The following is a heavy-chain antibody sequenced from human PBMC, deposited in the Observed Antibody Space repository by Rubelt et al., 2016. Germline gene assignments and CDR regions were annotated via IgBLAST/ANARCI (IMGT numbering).Heavy chain of an antibody. CDR2: IRYDGSNK. CDR3: AKGRIAVAGTIGYYFDY. D-gene: IGHD6-19*01. V-gene: IGHV3-30*02. CDR1: GFTFSSYG. Sequence: VQLVESGGGLVQPGGSLRLSCAASGFTFSSYGMHWVRQPPGKGLEWVAFIRYDGSNKYYADSVKGRFTISRDNSKNTLYLQMNSLRAEETAVYYCAKGRIAVAGTIGYYFDYWGQGTLVAVSS. J-gene: IGHJ4*02.